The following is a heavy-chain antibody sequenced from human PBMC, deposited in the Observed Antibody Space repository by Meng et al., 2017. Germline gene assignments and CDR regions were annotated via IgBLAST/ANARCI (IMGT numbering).Heavy chain of an antibody. V-gene: IGHV3-30*18. CDR3: AKGVSSGWLGFDY. J-gene: IGHJ4*02. CDR1: GFTFSNYG. CDR2: ISYDGSNK. Sequence: QVQLVESGGGVVKPGRSLRLSCAASGFTFSNYGMHWVRQAPGKGLEWVTVISYDGSNKYYADSVKGRFTISRDNSKNTLYLQMNSLRAEDTAVYYCAKGVSSGWLGFDYWGQGALVTVSS. D-gene: IGHD6-19*01.